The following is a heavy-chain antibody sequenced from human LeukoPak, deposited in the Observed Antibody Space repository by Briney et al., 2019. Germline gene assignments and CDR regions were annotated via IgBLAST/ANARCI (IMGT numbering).Heavy chain of an antibody. D-gene: IGHD5-18*01. CDR3: ARAGYSYGIISYFDS. Sequence: SETLSLTCTVSGGSISSSSHYWGWIRQPPGKGLEWIGVSTYYNPSLKNRVTITRDTSKKQFSLKLSSVTAADTAIYYRARAGYSYGIISYFDSWGQGTLVTVSS. J-gene: IGHJ4*02. CDR1: GGSISSSSHY. V-gene: IGHV4-39*01. CDR2: VST.